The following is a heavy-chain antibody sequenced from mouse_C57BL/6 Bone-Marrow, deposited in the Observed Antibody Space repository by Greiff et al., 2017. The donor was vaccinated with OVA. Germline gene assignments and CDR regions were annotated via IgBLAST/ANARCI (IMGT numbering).Heavy chain of an antibody. J-gene: IGHJ4*01. CDR2: IYPGDGDT. CDR3: SRSGDDYDHLYYAMDY. Sequence: VQLQQSGAELVKPGASVKISCKASGYAFSSYWMNWVTQRPGKGLEWIGQIYPGDGDTNYNGKLKGKATLTADKSSSTAYMQLSSLTAEDSAVYFCSRSGDDYDHLYYAMDYWGQGTSATVSS. CDR1: GYAFSSYW. D-gene: IGHD2-4*01. V-gene: IGHV1-80*01.